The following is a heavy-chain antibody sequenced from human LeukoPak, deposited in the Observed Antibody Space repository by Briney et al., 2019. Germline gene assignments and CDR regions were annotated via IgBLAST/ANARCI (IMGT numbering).Heavy chain of an antibody. V-gene: IGHV4-4*07. D-gene: IGHD6-13*01. CDR1: GGSISSYY. Sequence: SETLSLTCTVSGGSISSYYWSWIRQPAGKGLEWIGRIHTSGSTNYSPSLKSRVTMSVDTSKNQFSLKLSSVTAADTAVYYCARSSPTVYSSSWYYFDYWGQGTLVTVSS. CDR2: IHTSGST. J-gene: IGHJ4*02. CDR3: ARSSPTVYSSSWYYFDY.